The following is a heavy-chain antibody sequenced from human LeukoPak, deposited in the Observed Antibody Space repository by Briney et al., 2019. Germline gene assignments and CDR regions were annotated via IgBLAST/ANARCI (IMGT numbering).Heavy chain of an antibody. J-gene: IGHJ4*02. D-gene: IGHD3-22*01. CDR2: ISSNGGST. V-gene: IGHV3-64D*06. CDR1: GFTFSSYA. CDR3: GKADYYDSSGYIHYFDY. Sequence: GGSLRLSCSASGFTFSSYAMHWVRQAPGKGLEYVSSISSNGGSTYYADPVKGRFTISRDNSKNTLYLQRSSLRAEDTALYYCGKADYYDSSGYIHYFDYWGQGTLVTVSS.